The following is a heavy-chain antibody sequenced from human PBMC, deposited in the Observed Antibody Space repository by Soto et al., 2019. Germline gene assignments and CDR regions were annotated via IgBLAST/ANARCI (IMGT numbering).Heavy chain of an antibody. CDR2: IWYHGKNE. J-gene: IGHJ3*02. CDR3: ARRGDSSGYFPNSYDM. Sequence: QVQLVESGGGVVQPGRCLRLSCAASGFTFSRFGMHWVRQVPGKGLEWVALIWYHGKNEDYADSVKGRFTISRDNSKNTLYLHMNSLRAEDTAVYYCARRGDSSGYFPNSYDMWGQGTMVTVSS. D-gene: IGHD3-22*01. CDR1: GFTFSRFG. V-gene: IGHV3-33*01.